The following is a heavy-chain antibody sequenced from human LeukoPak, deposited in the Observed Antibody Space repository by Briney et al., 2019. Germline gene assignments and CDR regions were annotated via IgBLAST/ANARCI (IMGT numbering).Heavy chain of an antibody. V-gene: IGHV3-74*01. CDR2: INSDGSST. CDR1: GFTFSSYW. Sequence: PGGSLRLSCAASGFTFSSYWMHWVRHAPGKGLVWVSRINSDGSSTSYADSVKGRFTISRDNAKNTLYLQMNSLRAEDTAVYYCARDRGVVVPAAIGTRSYYYYYMDVWGKGTTVTVSS. CDR3: ARDRGVVVPAAIGTRSYYYYYMDV. D-gene: IGHD2-2*02. J-gene: IGHJ6*03.